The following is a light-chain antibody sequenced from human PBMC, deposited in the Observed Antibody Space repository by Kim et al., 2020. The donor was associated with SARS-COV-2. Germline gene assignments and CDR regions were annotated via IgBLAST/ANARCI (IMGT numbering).Light chain of an antibody. V-gene: IGLV3-27*01. CDR1: VLAKKY. CDR2: KDS. Sequence: SYELTQPSSVSVSPGQTAGITCSGDVLAKKYARWFQQKPGQAPVLVIYKDSERPSGIPERFSGSSSGTTVTLTISGAQVEDEADYYCYSAADNNLGVFGGGTQLTVL. CDR3: YSAADNNLGV. J-gene: IGLJ2*01.